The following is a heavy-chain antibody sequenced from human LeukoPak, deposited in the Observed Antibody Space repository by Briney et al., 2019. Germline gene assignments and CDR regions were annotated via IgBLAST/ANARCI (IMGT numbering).Heavy chain of an antibody. V-gene: IGHV3-53*01. J-gene: IGHJ5*02. Sequence: GGSLRLSCAASGFTVSSTYMSWVRQAPGKGLEWVSVIYSGGNIYYIESVKGRFTVSRDNSKNTVFLQVNSLRADDTAVYYCARDGVNWGIDLWGQGTLVIVSS. D-gene: IGHD7-27*01. CDR3: ARDGVNWGIDL. CDR1: GFTVSSTY. CDR2: IYSGGNI.